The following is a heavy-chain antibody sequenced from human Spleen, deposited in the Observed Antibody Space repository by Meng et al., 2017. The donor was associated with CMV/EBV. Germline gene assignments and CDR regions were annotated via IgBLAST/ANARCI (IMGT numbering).Heavy chain of an antibody. Sequence: GESLKISCAASGFTFSSYAMSWVRQAPGKGLEWVSTISAGGGSTYYADSVEGRFSISRDNAKNTVYLQMNSLRAEDTAVYYCARVSGDCSTTACDEYYGMDVWGQGTTVTVS. D-gene: IGHD2-2*01. V-gene: IGHV3-23*01. CDR1: GFTFSSYA. CDR2: ISAGGGST. J-gene: IGHJ6*02. CDR3: ARVSGDCSTTACDEYYGMDV.